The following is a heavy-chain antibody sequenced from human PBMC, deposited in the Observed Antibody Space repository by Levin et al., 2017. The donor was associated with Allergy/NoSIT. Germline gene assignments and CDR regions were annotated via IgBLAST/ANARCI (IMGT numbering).Heavy chain of an antibody. CDR3: AHSTSYYYDSSGYYYDY. Sequence: SGPTLVKPTQTLTLTCTFSGFSLSTSGVGVGWIRQPPGKALEWLALIYWNDDKRYSPSLKSRLTITKDTSKNQVVLTMTNMDPVDTATYYCAHSTSYYYDSSGYYYDYWGQGTLVTVSS. CDR1: GFSLSTSGVG. D-gene: IGHD3-22*01. CDR2: IYWNDDK. J-gene: IGHJ4*02. V-gene: IGHV2-5*01.